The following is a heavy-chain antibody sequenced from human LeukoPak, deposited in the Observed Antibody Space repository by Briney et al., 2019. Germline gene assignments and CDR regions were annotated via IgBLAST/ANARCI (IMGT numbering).Heavy chain of an antibody. V-gene: IGHV4-39*07. Sequence: SETLSLTCTVSGGSISSSSYYWGWIRQPPGKGLEWIGSIYYSGSTYYNPSLKSRVTISVDTSKNQFSLKLSSVTAAETAVYYCARGDRESLISGLELVPYNWFDPWGQGTLVTVSS. D-gene: IGHD1-7*01. CDR1: GGSISSSSYY. CDR3: ARGDRESLISGLELVPYNWFDP. J-gene: IGHJ5*02. CDR2: IYYSGST.